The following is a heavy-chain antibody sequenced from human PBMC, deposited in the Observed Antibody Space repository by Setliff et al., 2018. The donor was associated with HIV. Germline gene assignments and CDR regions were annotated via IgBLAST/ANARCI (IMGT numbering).Heavy chain of an antibody. J-gene: IGHJ3*02. CDR1: GGSFSGYY. Sequence: PSETLSLTCAVYGGSFSGYYWSWIRQPPGKGLEWIGEINHSGSTNYNPSLKSRVTISLATSTNQFSLRLTSLTATDTALYYCARASVGATGLYAFDIWGQGTVVTVSS. CDR3: ARASVGATGLYAFDI. CDR2: INHSGST. V-gene: IGHV4-34*01. D-gene: IGHD1-26*01.